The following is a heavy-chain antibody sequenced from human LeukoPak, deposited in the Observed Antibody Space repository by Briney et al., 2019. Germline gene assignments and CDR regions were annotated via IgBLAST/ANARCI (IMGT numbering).Heavy chain of an antibody. CDR2: IRYDGSNK. CDR1: GFTFSSYG. V-gene: IGHV3-30*02. J-gene: IGHJ4*02. CDR3: AKGWWVAVADPGTY. Sequence: PGGSLRLSCAASGFTFSSYGMHWVRQAPGKGLEWVAFIRYDGSNKYYADSVKGRFTISRDNSKNTLYLQMNSLRAEDTAVYYCAKGWWVAVADPGTYWGQGTLVTVSS. D-gene: IGHD6-19*01.